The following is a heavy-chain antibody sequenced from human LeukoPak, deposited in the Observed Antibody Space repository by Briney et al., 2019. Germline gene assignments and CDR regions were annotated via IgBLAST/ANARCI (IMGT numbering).Heavy chain of an antibody. CDR3: ARGSILWFGELWALDY. CDR2: VYYSGNT. V-gene: IGHV4-59*08. CDR1: GGSTSTYY. Sequence: SETLSLTCTVSGGSTSTYYWSWIRQPPGKGLEWIGNVYYSGNTNYNPSLKSRVTISVDTSKNQFSLKLSSVTAADTAVYYCARGSILWFGELWALDYWGQGTLVTVSS. J-gene: IGHJ4*02. D-gene: IGHD3-10*01.